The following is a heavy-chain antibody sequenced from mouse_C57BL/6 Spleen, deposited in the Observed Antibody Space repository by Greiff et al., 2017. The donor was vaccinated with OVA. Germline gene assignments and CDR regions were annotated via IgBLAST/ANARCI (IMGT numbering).Heavy chain of an antibody. CDR1: GFNIKNTY. CDR3: ARSGHYGPYYYAMDY. V-gene: IGHV14-3*01. D-gene: IGHD1-1*02. J-gene: IGHJ4*01. Sequence: DVKLVESVAELVRPGASVKLSCTASGFNIKNTYMHWVKQRPEQGLEWIGRIDPANGNTKYAPKFQGKATITADTSSNTAYLQLSSLTSEDTAIYYCARSGHYGPYYYAMDYWGQGTSVTVSS. CDR2: IDPANGNT.